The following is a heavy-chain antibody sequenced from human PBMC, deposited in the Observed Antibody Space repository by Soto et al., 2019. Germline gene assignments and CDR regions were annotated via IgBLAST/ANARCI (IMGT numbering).Heavy chain of an antibody. J-gene: IGHJ4*02. CDR3: ARGPHSSSWYGDY. Sequence: EVQLVESGGGLVKPGGFLRLSCAASGFTFSSYSMNWVRQAPGKGLEWVSSISSSSSYIYYADSVKGRFTISRDNAKNSLYLQMNSLRAEDTAVYYCARGPHSSSWYGDYWGQGTLVTVSS. CDR1: GFTFSSYS. D-gene: IGHD6-13*01. V-gene: IGHV3-21*01. CDR2: ISSSSSYI.